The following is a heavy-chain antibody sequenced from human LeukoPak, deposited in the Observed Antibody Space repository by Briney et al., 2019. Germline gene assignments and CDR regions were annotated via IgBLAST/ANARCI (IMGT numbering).Heavy chain of an antibody. CDR2: FYYSGST. CDR3: ATSRGVLTPFDY. Sequence: SETLSLTCTVSGGSISSYYWSWIRQPPGKGLEWIGYFYYSGSTNYNPSLKRRVTISGDTSKNQFSLKLNSVTAADTTVYYCATSRGVLTPFDYWGQGTLVTVPS. V-gene: IGHV4-59*01. CDR1: GGSISSYY. J-gene: IGHJ4*02. D-gene: IGHD3-10*01.